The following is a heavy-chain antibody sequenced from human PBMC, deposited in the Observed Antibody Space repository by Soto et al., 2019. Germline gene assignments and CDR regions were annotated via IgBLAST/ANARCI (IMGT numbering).Heavy chain of an antibody. D-gene: IGHD3-10*01. CDR2: IYWDDDQ. V-gene: IGHV2-5*02. CDR1: GFSFSINGVA. J-gene: IGHJ4*02. Sequence: QITLKESGPTLVKPTQTLTLTCTFSGFSFSINGVAVGWIRQPPGQALEWLALIYWDDDQRYNPSLKNRLTITKDTSRNQVVLTMTNMDPVDTATYCCAHKRDVSRGFKYWGQGTLVTVSS. CDR3: AHKRDVSRGFKY.